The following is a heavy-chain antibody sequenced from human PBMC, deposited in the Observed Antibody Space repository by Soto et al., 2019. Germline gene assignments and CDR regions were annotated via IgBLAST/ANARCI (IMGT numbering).Heavy chain of an antibody. CDR3: ARGLREQWLVGETAFDI. CDR2: INPSGGST. J-gene: IGHJ3*02. V-gene: IGHV1-46*01. D-gene: IGHD6-19*01. Sequence: ASVKVSCKASGYTFTSYYMHWVRQAPGQGLEWMGIINPSGGSTSYAQKFQGRVTMTRDTSTSTVYMELSSLRSEDTAVYYCARGLREQWLVGETAFDIWGQGTMVTVSS. CDR1: GYTFTSYY.